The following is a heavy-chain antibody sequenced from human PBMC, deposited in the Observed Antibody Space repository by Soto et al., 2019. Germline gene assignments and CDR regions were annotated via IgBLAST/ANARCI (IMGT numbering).Heavy chain of an antibody. CDR3: ATASKTTTQADY. V-gene: IGHV3-11*06. CDR1: GFNLSDYY. D-gene: IGHD4-17*01. Sequence: GGSLRLSCAASGFNLSDYYMSWIRQAPGTGLEWLSYISSTSTYTNYADSVKGRFTISRDNAKNSPYLQMNSLRAEDTAVYYCATASKTTTQADYWGQGMLVTVSS. J-gene: IGHJ4*02. CDR2: ISSTSTYT.